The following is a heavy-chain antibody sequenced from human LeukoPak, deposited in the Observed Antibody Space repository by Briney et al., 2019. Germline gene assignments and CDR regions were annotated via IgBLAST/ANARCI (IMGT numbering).Heavy chain of an antibody. CDR2: IDSTSSHI. V-gene: IGHV3-21*06. CDR1: GFTFRSYS. CDR3: AREEDSGWEFYRHDGMDV. J-gene: IGHJ6*02. D-gene: IGHD6-19*01. Sequence: GGSLRLSCAASGFTFRSYSMNWVRQAPGKGLEWVSFIDSTSSHIYYANSVKGRFSISRDNAKNSLYLQMNSLRAEDTAVYYCAREEDSGWEFYRHDGMDVWGQGTTVTVSS.